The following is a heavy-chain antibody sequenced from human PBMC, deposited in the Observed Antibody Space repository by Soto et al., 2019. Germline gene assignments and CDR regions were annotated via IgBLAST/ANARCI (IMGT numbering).Heavy chain of an antibody. J-gene: IGHJ6*02. CDR1: GGSIISSSYY. CDR3: ARQQSVYYSSGCLYPQVLGCFIDCMDV. CDR2: TYYSGST. V-gene: IGHV4-39*01. D-gene: IGHD6-19*01. Sequence: SETLSLTCTVSGGSIISSSYYWGWIRQPPGKGLEWIGSTYYSGSTYYNPSLKSRVTISVDTSKNQFTLKLSSVTAADTAVYYCARQQSVYYSSGCLYPQVLGCFIDCMDVWGQGTTVTVSS.